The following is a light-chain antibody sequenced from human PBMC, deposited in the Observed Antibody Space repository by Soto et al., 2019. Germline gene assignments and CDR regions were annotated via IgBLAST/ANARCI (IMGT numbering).Light chain of an antibody. CDR2: ATS. CDR1: QSISIY. Sequence: DIQMTQSPSSLSASVGDRVTMTCRASQSISIYLNWYQQKPGKAPELLIYATSSLHSGVPSRFSGSGYGTDFTLTISSLQPEDFATYYCQQSYCVPRTFGQGTEVEIK. CDR3: QQSYCVPRT. J-gene: IGKJ1*01. V-gene: IGKV1-39*01.